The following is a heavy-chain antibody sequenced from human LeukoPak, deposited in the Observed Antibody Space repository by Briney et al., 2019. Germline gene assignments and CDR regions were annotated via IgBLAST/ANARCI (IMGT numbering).Heavy chain of an antibody. Sequence: PGGSLRLSCAASGFTFSSYAMSWVRQAPGKGLEWVSATSGSGGSTYYADSVKGRFTISRDNSKNTLYLQMNSLRAEDTAVYYCAKDAPSMIVVVITTDAFDIWGQGTMVTVSS. J-gene: IGHJ3*02. D-gene: IGHD3-22*01. CDR3: AKDAPSMIVVVITTDAFDI. V-gene: IGHV3-23*01. CDR2: TSGSGGST. CDR1: GFTFSSYA.